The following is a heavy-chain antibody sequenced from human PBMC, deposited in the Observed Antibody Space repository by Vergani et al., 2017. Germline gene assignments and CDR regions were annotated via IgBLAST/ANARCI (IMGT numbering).Heavy chain of an antibody. D-gene: IGHD5-12*01. J-gene: IGHJ4*02. CDR3: AKEGGRYSGYDFFDY. Sequence: QLQLQESGPGLVKPSETLSLTCTVSGGSISSSSYYWGWIRQPPGKGLEWIGSIYYSGSTYYNPSLKSRVTISVDTSKNQFSLKLSSVTAADTAVYYCAKEGGRYSGYDFFDYWGQGTLVTVSS. V-gene: IGHV4-39*07. CDR2: IYYSGST. CDR1: GGSISSSSYY.